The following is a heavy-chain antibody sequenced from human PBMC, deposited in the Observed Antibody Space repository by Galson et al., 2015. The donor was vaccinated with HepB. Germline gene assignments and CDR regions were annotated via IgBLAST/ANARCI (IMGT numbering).Heavy chain of an antibody. D-gene: IGHD3-22*01. V-gene: IGHV4-59*01. CDR1: GGSISSYY. Sequence: SETLSLTCTVSGGSISSYYWSWIRQPPGKGLEWIGYIYYSGSTNYNPSLKSRVTISVDTSKNQFSLKLSSVTAADTAVYYCARSAGYYDSSGYYYYGMDVWGQGTTVTVSS. CDR3: ARSAGYYDSSGYYYYGMDV. J-gene: IGHJ6*02. CDR2: IYYSGST.